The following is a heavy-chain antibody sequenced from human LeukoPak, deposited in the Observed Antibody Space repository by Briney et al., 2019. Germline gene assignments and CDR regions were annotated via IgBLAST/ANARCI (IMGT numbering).Heavy chain of an antibody. Sequence: SETLSFTCAVYGGSFSGYYWSWIRQPPGKGLEWIGEINHSGSTNYNPSLKSRVTISVDTSKNQFSLKLSSVTAADTAVYYCARDVGTVTFDYWGQGTLVTVSS. CDR1: GGSFSGYY. V-gene: IGHV4-34*01. J-gene: IGHJ4*02. CDR3: ARDVGTVTFDY. CDR2: INHSGST. D-gene: IGHD4-17*01.